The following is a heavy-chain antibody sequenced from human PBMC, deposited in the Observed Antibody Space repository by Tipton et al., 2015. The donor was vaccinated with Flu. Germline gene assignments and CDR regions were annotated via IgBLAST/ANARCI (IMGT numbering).Heavy chain of an antibody. D-gene: IGHD3-10*02. CDR1: GDSVSSRSYF. CDR2: VYYTGST. Sequence: TLSLTCTVSGDSVSSRSYFWSWIRQPPGKALEWIGYVYYTGSTNYNPSLKSRVTISLDTSKNQFSLEVTSVTAADTAVYYCARLSYYDVDLKNFYFDYWGQGALVTVSS. CDR3: ARLSYYDVDLKNFYFDY. J-gene: IGHJ4*02. V-gene: IGHV4-61*01.